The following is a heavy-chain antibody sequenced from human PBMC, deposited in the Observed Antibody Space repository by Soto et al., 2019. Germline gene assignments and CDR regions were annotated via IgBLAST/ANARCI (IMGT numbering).Heavy chain of an antibody. D-gene: IGHD3-22*01. CDR3: ARAPPYYYDSSGYVI. V-gene: IGHV1-18*01. J-gene: IGHJ4*02. CDR2: ISAYNGNT. CDR1: GYTFTSYG. Sequence: ASVKVSCKASGYTFTSYGISWVRRAPGQGLEWMGWISAYNGNTNYAQKLQGRVTMTTDTSTSTAYMELRSLRSDDTAVYYCARAPPYYYDSSGYVIWGQGTLVTVSS.